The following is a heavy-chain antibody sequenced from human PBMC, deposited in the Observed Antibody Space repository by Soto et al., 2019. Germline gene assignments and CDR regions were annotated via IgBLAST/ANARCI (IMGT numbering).Heavy chain of an antibody. CDR3: AREGIAVAGTHAFDI. Sequence: SETLSLTCAVYGGSFSGYYWSWIRQPPGKGLEWIGEINHSGSTNYNPSLKSRVTISVDTSKNQFSLKLSSVTAADTAVYYCAREGIAVAGTHAFDIWGQGTMVTVSS. CDR2: INHSGST. D-gene: IGHD6-19*01. CDR1: GGSFSGYY. V-gene: IGHV4-34*01. J-gene: IGHJ3*02.